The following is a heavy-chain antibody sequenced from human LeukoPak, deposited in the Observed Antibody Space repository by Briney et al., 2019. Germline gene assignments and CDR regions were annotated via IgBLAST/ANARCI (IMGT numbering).Heavy chain of an antibody. Sequence: SQTLSLTCTVSGGSISSSSYYWSWIRQPAGKGLEWIGRIYTSGSTNHNPSLKSRVTISVDTSKNQFSLKLSSVTAADTALYYCARDSLLPSAMGYYYMDVWGKGTTVTVSS. CDR2: IYTSGST. V-gene: IGHV4-61*02. CDR3: ARDSLLPSAMGYYYMDV. CDR1: GGSISSSSYY. D-gene: IGHD2-2*01. J-gene: IGHJ6*03.